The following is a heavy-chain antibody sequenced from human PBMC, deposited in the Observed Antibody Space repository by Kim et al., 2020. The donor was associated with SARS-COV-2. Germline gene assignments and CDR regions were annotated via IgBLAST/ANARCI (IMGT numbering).Heavy chain of an antibody. CDR3: VSDYWSYYY. V-gene: IGHV3-64D*06. Sequence: GGSLRLSCSASGFIFTGYTMHWVRQAPGKRPEYVSAISCDGNTPLYAESLKDRVTISRDNSKNTIYLQMTSLTTEDTAVYYCVSDYWSYYYWGQGTLGTVS. J-gene: IGHJ4*02. CDR2: ISCDGNTP. CDR1: GFIFTGYT. D-gene: IGHD3-10*01.